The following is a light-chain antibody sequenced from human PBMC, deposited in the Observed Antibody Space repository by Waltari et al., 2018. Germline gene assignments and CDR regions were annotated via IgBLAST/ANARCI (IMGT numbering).Light chain of an antibody. J-gene: IGLJ2*01. CDR2: EVN. CDR3: CSYAGSNTVL. CDR1: SSDVWGYIL. V-gene: IGLV2-23*02. Sequence: SAPTQPSSVSGSPEQSITIPCTGTSSDVWGYILSAWYQQHPGKAPKLMISEVNERPSGVSIRFSGSKSGNTASLTISGLQAEDEADYYCCSYAGSNTVLFGGGTKLTVL.